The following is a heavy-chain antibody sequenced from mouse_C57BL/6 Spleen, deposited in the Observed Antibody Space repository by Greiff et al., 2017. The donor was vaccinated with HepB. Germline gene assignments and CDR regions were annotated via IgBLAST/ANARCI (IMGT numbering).Heavy chain of an antibody. J-gene: IGHJ2*01. V-gene: IGHV5-17*01. D-gene: IGHD1-1*01. CDR1: GFTFSDYG. Sequence: EVHLVESGGGLVKPGGSLKLSCAASGFTFSDYGMHWVRQAPEKGLEWVAYISSGSSTIYYADTVKGRFTISRDNAKNTLFLQMTSLRSEDTAMYYCARPCYYGSSSFDYWGQGTTLTVSS. CDR3: ARPCYYGSSSFDY. CDR2: ISSGSSTI.